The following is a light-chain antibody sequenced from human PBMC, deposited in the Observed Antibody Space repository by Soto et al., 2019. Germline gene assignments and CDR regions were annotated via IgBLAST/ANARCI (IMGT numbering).Light chain of an antibody. CDR3: QQYGSSRRT. J-gene: IGKJ1*01. CDR1: QSVSSSY. CDR2: GAS. V-gene: IGKV3-20*01. Sequence: ETVLKKSPGTLSVSPGERATLSCRASQSVSSSYLAWYQQKPGQAPRPIIYGASSRATGIPDRFSGSGSGTAVTLTLGRLEPEDCKVYYCQQYGSSRRTFGQGTKVDIK.